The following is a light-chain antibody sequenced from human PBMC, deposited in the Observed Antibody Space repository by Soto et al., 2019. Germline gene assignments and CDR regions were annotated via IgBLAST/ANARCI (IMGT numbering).Light chain of an antibody. CDR1: QGISSS. Sequence: DIQLTQSPSFLSASVRDRVTITCRASQGISSSLAWYQQKPGKAPKLLIYSASTLQSGVPSRFSGSGSGTEFNLTINSLQPEDLATYFCQQLNSYPHTFGQGTKLEIK. J-gene: IGKJ2*01. V-gene: IGKV1-9*01. CDR3: QQLNSYPHT. CDR2: SAS.